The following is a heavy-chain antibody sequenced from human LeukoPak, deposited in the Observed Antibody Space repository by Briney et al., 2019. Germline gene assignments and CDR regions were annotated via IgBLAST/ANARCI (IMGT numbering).Heavy chain of an antibody. V-gene: IGHV1-69*05. J-gene: IGHJ2*01. CDR3: ARDLYGSYDL. D-gene: IGHD4-17*01. CDR2: IIPIFGTA. CDR1: GGTFSSYA. Sequence: ASVKVSCKASGGTFSSYAISWVRQAPGQGLEWMGRIIPIFGTANYAQKFQGRVTITTDESTSTAYMELSSLRSEDTAAYYCARDLYGSYDLWGRGTLVTVSS.